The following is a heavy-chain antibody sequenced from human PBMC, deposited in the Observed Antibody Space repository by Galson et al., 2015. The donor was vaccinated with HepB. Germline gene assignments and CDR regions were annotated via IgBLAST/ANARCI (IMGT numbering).Heavy chain of an antibody. CDR3: ARQSREYSSGWYLGSFNYMDV. Sequence: SETLSLTCTVSGGSINIGRYYWSWIRQPAGKGLEWIGRIYGSGNTNYHPSLKSRVTISLDTSKNQFSLRLNSVTAADTAVYYCARQSREYSSGWYLGSFNYMDVWGKGSTVTVSS. V-gene: IGHV4-61*10. CDR2: IYGSGNT. CDR1: GGSINIGRYY. D-gene: IGHD6-19*01. J-gene: IGHJ6*03.